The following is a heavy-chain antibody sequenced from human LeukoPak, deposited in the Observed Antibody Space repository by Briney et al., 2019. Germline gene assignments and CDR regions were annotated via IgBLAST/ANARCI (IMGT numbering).Heavy chain of an antibody. Sequence: PSETLSLTCTVSGGSISNYYWSWIRQSPGKGLEWIGYIYYTGNTNYNPSLESRVTISGDTSKNQFSLKLSSVTAADTAMYYCAKHAESGYDRFDRWGQGTLVTVSS. CDR3: AKHAESGYDRFDR. D-gene: IGHD5-12*01. CDR1: GGSISNYY. CDR2: IYYTGNT. V-gene: IGHV4-59*08. J-gene: IGHJ5*02.